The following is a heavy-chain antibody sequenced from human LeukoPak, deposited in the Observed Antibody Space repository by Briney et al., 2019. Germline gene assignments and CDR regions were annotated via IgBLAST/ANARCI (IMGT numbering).Heavy chain of an antibody. CDR3: ARVQGRDFWSGYHQGYYYYGMDV. D-gene: IGHD3-3*01. Sequence: SETLSLTCAVYGGSFSGYYWSWIRQPPGKGLEWIGEINHSGSTNYNPSLKSRVTISVDTSKNQFSLKLSSVTAADTAVYYCARVQGRDFWSGYHQGYYYYGMDVWGQGTTVTVSS. CDR2: INHSGST. V-gene: IGHV4-34*01. J-gene: IGHJ6*02. CDR1: GGSFSGYY.